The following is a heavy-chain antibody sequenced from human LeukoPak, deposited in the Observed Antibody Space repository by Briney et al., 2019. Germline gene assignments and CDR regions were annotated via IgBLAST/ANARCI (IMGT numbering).Heavy chain of an antibody. CDR2: IHSSGST. Sequence: PSETLSPTRTVSGGSISHYYWSWIRQPAGKGLEWIGRIHSSGSTDYNPSLKSRVTMSVDTSKNQFSAKVNSVTAADTAVYYCARGLEVGADRALDYWGQGTLVTVSS. D-gene: IGHD1-1*01. V-gene: IGHV4-4*07. J-gene: IGHJ4*02. CDR1: GGSISHYY. CDR3: ARGLEVGADRALDY.